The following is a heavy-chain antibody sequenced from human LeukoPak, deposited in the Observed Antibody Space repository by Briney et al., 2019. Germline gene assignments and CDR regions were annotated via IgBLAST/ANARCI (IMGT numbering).Heavy chain of an antibody. D-gene: IGHD3-22*01. CDR2: IYSGGTT. Sequence: GGSLRLSCAASGFTVSTNYLSWVRQAPGKGLEWVPVIYSGGTTHYADSVKGRFTISRDNSKNTLYLQMNSLRVEDTAVYYCARTYYYDSSGPDWGQGTLVTVSS. V-gene: IGHV3-66*01. J-gene: IGHJ4*02. CDR1: GFTVSTNY. CDR3: ARTYYYDSSGPD.